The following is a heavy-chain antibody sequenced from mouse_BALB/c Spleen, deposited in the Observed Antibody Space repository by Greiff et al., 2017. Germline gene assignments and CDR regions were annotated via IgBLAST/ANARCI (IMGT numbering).Heavy chain of an antibody. V-gene: IGHV2-2*02. D-gene: IGHD1-1*01. J-gene: IGHJ2*01. Sequence: VQLQESGPGLVQPSQSLSITCTVSGFSLTSYGVHWVRQSPGKGLEWLGVIWSGGSTDYNAAFISRLSISKDNSKSQVFFKMNSLQANDTAIYYCARSDYGSSYVSFDYWGQGTTLTVSS. CDR3: ARSDYGSSYVSFDY. CDR2: IWSGGST. CDR1: GFSLTSYG.